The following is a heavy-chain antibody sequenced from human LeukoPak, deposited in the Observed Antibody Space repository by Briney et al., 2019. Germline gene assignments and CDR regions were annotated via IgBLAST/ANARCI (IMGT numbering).Heavy chain of an antibody. J-gene: IGHJ4*02. D-gene: IGHD6-19*01. V-gene: IGHV4-59*01. Sequence: SETLSLTCTDSGGSISSYYWSWIRQPPGKGLERIGYIYYSGSTNYNPSLKSRVTISVDTSKNQFSLKLSSVTAADTAVYYCAGGVGRDSCWYNWGQGTLVTVSS. CDR2: IYYSGST. CDR3: AGGVGRDSCWYN. CDR1: GGSISSYY.